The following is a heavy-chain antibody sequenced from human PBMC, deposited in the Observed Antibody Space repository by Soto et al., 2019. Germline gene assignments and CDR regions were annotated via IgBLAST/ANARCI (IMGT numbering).Heavy chain of an antibody. Sequence: GASVKVSCKVSGYTLTELSMHWVRQAPGKGLEWMGGFDPEDGETIYAQKFQGRVTMTEDTSTDTAYMELSSLRSEDTAVYYCAARYSSSWYGGEYFQHWGQGTLVTVSS. D-gene: IGHD6-13*01. CDR2: FDPEDGET. V-gene: IGHV1-24*01. CDR3: AARYSSSWYGGEYFQH. J-gene: IGHJ1*01. CDR1: GYTLTELS.